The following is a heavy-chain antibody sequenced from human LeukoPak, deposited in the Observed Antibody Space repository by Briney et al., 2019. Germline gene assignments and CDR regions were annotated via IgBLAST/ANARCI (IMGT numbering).Heavy chain of an antibody. CDR2: ISYDGSNK. V-gene: IGHV3-30-3*01. D-gene: IGHD6-19*01. CDR3: ARRHSSGWLDY. Sequence: PGGSLRLSCAASGFTFSSYAMHWVRQAPGKGPEWVAVISYDGSNKYYADSVEGRFTISRDNSKNTLYLQMNSLRAEDTAVYYCARRHSSGWLDYWGQGTLVTVSS. J-gene: IGHJ4*02. CDR1: GFTFSSYA.